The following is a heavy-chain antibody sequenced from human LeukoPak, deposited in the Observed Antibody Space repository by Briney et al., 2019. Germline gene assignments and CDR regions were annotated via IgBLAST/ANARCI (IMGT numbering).Heavy chain of an antibody. CDR3: ARGRRQIYYYYYMDV. CDR2: INHSGSI. Sequence: NPSETLSLTCAVYGGSFSGYYWSWIRQPPGKGLEWIGEINHSGSINYNPSLKSRVTISVDTSKNQFSLKLSSVTAADTAVYYCARGRRQIYYYYYMDVWGKGTTVTVSS. J-gene: IGHJ6*03. CDR1: GGSFSGYY. V-gene: IGHV4-34*01.